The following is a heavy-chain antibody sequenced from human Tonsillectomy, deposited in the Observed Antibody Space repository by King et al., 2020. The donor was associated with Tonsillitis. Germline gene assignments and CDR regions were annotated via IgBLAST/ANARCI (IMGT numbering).Heavy chain of an antibody. J-gene: IGHJ3*02. Sequence: QLVQSGAEVKKPGASVKVSCKASGYSFTGYYMHWVRQAPGQGLEWMGWINPNRGVTDYAQKFQGRVTMSRDTSISTAYMELTRLRSDDTAVYYCAREGDAFDIWGQGTRVTVSS. V-gene: IGHV1-2*02. CDR1: GYSFTGYY. CDR2: INPNRGVT. CDR3: AREGDAFDI.